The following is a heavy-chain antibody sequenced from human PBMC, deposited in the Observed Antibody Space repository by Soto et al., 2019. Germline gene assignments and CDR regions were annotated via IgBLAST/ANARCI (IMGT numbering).Heavy chain of an antibody. CDR3: ARLYSNYDRWWFDP. CDR2: IHYSGST. V-gene: IGHV4-31*03. CDR1: GDSISSGSHY. D-gene: IGHD4-4*01. Sequence: PSETLSLTCTVSGDSISSGSHYWNWIRQYPGKGLEWIGYIHYSGSTYYNPSLNSRFTLSVDTSQNQFSLNLRSVTAADTAVYYCARLYSNYDRWWFDPWGQGTLVTVSS. J-gene: IGHJ5*02.